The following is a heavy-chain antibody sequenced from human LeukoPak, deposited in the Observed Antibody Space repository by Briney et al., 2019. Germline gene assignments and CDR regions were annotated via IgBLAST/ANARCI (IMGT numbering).Heavy chain of an antibody. V-gene: IGHV4-61*02. CDR1: GDSIRSGTYY. J-gene: IGHJ4*02. D-gene: IGHD5-12*01. CDR2: IYTSGST. CDR3: ARGGGATRIDY. Sequence: SETLSLTCSVSGDSIRSGTYYWSWIRQPAGKGLEWIGRIYTSGSTSYNPSLKSRVTISVDTSKNQFSLKLASVTAADTAVYYCARGGGATRIDYWGQGTLVTVS.